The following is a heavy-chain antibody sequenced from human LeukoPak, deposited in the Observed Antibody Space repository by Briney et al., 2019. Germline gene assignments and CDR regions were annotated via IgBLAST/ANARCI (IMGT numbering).Heavy chain of an antibody. V-gene: IGHV1-2*02. CDR3: VVSIQAAAIPAFDS. CDR1: GYNFAHN. Sequence: GASVKVSCKASGYNFAHNIHWVRQAPGRGHEFMGWINPKNGGTKYARNFQGRVTMTRDTSISTVYMELSSLGSDDTAVYYCVVSIQAAAIPAFDSWGQGTLVTVSS. J-gene: IGHJ4*02. D-gene: IGHD6-25*01. CDR2: INPKNGGT.